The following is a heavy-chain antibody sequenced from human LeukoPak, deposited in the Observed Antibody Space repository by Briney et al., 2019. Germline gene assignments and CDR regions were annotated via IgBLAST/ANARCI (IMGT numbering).Heavy chain of an antibody. Sequence: SETLSLTCTVSGGSISSSSYYWGWIRQPPGKGLEWIGSIYYSGSTYYNPSLKSRVTISVDTSKNQFSLKLSSVTAADTAVYYCARQDSSSSSGVDYWGQGTLVTVSS. D-gene: IGHD6-6*01. V-gene: IGHV4-39*01. CDR3: ARQDSSSSSGVDY. CDR2: IYYSGST. J-gene: IGHJ4*02. CDR1: GGSISSSSYY.